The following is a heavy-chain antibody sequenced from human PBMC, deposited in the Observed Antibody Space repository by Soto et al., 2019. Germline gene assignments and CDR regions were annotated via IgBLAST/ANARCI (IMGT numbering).Heavy chain of an antibody. D-gene: IGHD2-2*01. CDR2: ISSSSSTI. CDR1: GFTFSNYS. J-gene: IGHJ5*02. V-gene: IGHV3-48*01. CDR3: AREYCSSTSCLNRFDP. Sequence: PGGSLRLSCAASGFTFSNYSMDWVRQAPGKGLEWVSYISSSSSTIYYADSVKGRFTISRDNAKNSLYLQMNSLRAEDTAVYYCAREYCSSTSCLNRFDPWGQGTLVTVSS.